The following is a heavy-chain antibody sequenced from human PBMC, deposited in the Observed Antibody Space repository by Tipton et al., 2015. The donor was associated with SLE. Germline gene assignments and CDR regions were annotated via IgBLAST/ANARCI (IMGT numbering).Heavy chain of an antibody. Sequence: TLSLTCNVSGVSISTYYWSWIRQPPGKGLAWIGYIYPTGSTHYNPSLKSRVTISVDTSKNQFSLNLNSVTAADTAVYYCAREGWRVDFHAFDIWGQGTMVTVSS. CDR1: GVSISTYY. CDR3: AREGWRVDFHAFDI. J-gene: IGHJ3*02. V-gene: IGHV4-4*08. CDR2: IYPTGST. D-gene: IGHD3/OR15-3a*01.